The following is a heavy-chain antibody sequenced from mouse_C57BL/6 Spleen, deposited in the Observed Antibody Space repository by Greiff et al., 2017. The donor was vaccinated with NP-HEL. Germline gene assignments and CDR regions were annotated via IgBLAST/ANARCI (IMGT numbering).Heavy chain of an antibody. CDR3: ARQRVLYAMDY. CDR2: ISSGSSPI. V-gene: IGHV5-17*01. CDR1: GFTFSDYG. J-gene: IGHJ4*01. Sequence: EVQGVASGGGLVKPGGSLKLSCAASGFTFSDYGMHWVRQAPEKGLEWVAYISSGSSPIYYADTVKGRFTISRDNAKNTLFLQMTSLRSEDTAMYYCARQRVLYAMDYWGQGTSVTVSS.